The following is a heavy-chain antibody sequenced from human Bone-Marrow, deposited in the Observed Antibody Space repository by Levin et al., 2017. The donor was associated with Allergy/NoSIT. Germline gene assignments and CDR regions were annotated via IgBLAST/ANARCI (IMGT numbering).Heavy chain of an antibody. J-gene: IGHJ4*02. CDR3: TTASGVINDY. Sequence: GGSLRLSCAASGFSFSSYFMTWVRQAPGKGLEWVGRIKSKAYGETIEYSAPVKGRFTISRDDSISTLYLQMSGLKSEDTALYYCTTASGVINDYWGQGTLVTVSS. CDR1: GFSFSSYF. V-gene: IGHV3-15*01. CDR2: IKSKAYGETI. D-gene: IGHD1-26*01.